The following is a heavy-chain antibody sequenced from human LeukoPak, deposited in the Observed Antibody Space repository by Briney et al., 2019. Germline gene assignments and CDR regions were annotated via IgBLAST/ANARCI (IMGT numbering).Heavy chain of an antibody. CDR2: IYYSGST. CDR1: GGSISSYY. D-gene: IGHD3-3*01. Sequence: SETLSLTCTVSGGSISSYYWSWIRQPPGKGLEWIGYIYYSGSTNYNPSLKSRVTISVDTSKNQFPLKLSSVTAADTAVYYCARLSYYDFWSPNWFDPWGQGTLVTVSS. CDR3: ARLSYYDFWSPNWFDP. J-gene: IGHJ5*02. V-gene: IGHV4-59*01.